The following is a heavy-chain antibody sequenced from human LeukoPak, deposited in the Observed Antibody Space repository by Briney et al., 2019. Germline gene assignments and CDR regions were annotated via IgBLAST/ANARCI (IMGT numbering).Heavy chain of an antibody. CDR3: ARTKGTPFDFDY. CDR1: GGSISSYY. J-gene: IGHJ4*02. Sequence: SETLSLTCTVSGGSISSYYWSWIRQPPGKGLEWIGYIYYSGSTNYNPSLKSRVTISVDTSKNQFSLKLSSVTAADTAVYYCARTKGTPFDFDYWGQGTLVTVSS. CDR2: IYYSGST. V-gene: IGHV4-59*12. D-gene: IGHD1-1*01.